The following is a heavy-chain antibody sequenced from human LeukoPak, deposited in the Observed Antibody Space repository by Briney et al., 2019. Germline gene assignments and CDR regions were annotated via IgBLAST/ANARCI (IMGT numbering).Heavy chain of an antibody. CDR3: AASQPYDYVWGSYLKWEYYGMDV. Sequence: ASVRVSYKASGGTFNSYAISWVRQAPGQGREWMGGIIPIFGRANYAQKFQGRVTITADKSTSTAYMELSSLRSEDTAVYYCAASQPYDYVWGSYLKWEYYGMDVWGKGTTVTVSS. J-gene: IGHJ6*04. V-gene: IGHV1-69*06. CDR2: IIPIFGRA. CDR1: GGTFNSYA. D-gene: IGHD3-16*02.